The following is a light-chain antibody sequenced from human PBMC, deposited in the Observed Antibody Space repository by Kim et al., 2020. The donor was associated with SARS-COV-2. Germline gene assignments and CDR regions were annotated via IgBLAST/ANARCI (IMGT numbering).Light chain of an antibody. CDR3: QQYDAPPFT. V-gene: IGKV1-33*01. CDR1: EDVSDY. Sequence: ASGGDRVTITCQASEDVSDYFNWYHQKPEEAPKVLIRDAANLESGVPSRFSRGGYGTEFSLTISSVQPEDMGTYYCQQYDAPPFTFGQGTRLEIK. CDR2: DAA. J-gene: IGKJ5*01.